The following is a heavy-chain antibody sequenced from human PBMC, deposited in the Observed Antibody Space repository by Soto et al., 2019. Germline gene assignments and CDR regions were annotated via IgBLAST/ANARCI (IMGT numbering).Heavy chain of an antibody. CDR2: ISAYNGNT. J-gene: IGHJ4*02. D-gene: IGHD3-3*01. Sequence: ASVKVSCKASGYTFTSYGISWVRQAPGQGLEWMGWISAYNGNTNYAQKLQGRVTMTTDTSTSTAYMELRSLRSDDTAVYYCAREGKDFWSGYYRGRLDYWGQGTLVTVSS. V-gene: IGHV1-18*01. CDR3: AREGKDFWSGYYRGRLDY. CDR1: GYTFTSYG.